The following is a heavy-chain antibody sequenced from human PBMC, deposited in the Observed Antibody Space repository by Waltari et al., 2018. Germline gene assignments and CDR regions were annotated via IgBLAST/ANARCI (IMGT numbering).Heavy chain of an antibody. CDR1: GFTFSSYG. CDR3: ARGGVNPHGDY. J-gene: IGHJ4*02. CDR2: IWYDGSNK. Sequence: QVQLVESGGGVVQPGRSLRLSCAASGFTFSSYGMHWVRQAPGKGRGWVAVIWYDGSNKDYADSVKGRFTISRDNSKNTLYLQMNSLRAEDTAVYYCARGGVNPHGDYWGQGTLVTVSS. V-gene: IGHV3-33*01. D-gene: IGHD3-16*01.